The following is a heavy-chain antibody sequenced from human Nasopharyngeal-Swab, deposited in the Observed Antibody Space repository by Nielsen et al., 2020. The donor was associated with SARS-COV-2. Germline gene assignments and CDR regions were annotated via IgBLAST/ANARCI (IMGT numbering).Heavy chain of an antibody. J-gene: IGHJ5*01. Sequence: GESLKISCAASAFSFSSFEVNWVRQAPGKGLEWISYISASGSFKYYAESVKGRFTISRDNAKNSLFLQMNSLRAEETAIYYCVRGSYGHYDSWGQGALITVSS. CDR3: VRGSYGHYDS. V-gene: IGHV3-48*03. CDR1: AFSFSSFE. CDR2: ISASGSFK. D-gene: IGHD4-17*01.